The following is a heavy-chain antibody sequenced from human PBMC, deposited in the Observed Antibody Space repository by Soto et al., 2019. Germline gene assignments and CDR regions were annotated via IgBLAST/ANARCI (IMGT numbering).Heavy chain of an antibody. J-gene: IGHJ6*02. CDR1: GYTFTRSG. D-gene: IGHD5-12*01. CDR3: AREGVAPYYYYGMDI. CDR2: ISSYNGDT. Sequence: QVQLVQSGAEVKKPGASVKVSCKASGYTFTRSGISWARQAPGQGPEWMGWISSYNGDTNYAQTFQGRGTMTTDTSTSTAYMELRSLRSDDTAVYYCAREGVAPYYYYGMDIWGQGTPVTVSS. V-gene: IGHV1-18*01.